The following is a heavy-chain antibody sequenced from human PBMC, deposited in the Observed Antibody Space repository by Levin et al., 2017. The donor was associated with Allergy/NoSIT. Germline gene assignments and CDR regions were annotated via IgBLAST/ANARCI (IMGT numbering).Heavy chain of an antibody. CDR1: GFTFRSYA. Sequence: ASVKVSCAASGFTFRSYAMNWVRQAPGKGLEWVSVISGNGDSTYYADSVKGRFTISRDNSKNTLYLQMNSLRAEDTAIYYCAKGHYYDSSGFLYKSDAFDMWGQGTMVTVSS. J-gene: IGHJ3*02. D-gene: IGHD3-22*01. V-gene: IGHV3-23*01. CDR3: AKGHYYDSSGFLYKSDAFDM. CDR2: ISGNGDST.